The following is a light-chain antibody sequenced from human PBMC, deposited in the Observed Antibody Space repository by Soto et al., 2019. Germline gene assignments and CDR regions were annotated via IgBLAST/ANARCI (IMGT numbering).Light chain of an antibody. CDR2: EAS. CDR1: QSISTW. CDR3: QQYNSYQWT. V-gene: IGKV1-5*01. J-gene: IGKJ1*01. Sequence: DIQMTQSPSTLSAYVGDRVTITCRASQSISTWLAWYQQKPGKAPKVLIYEASKLESGVPSRFSGSGSGAEFALTISTLQPDDVATYYCQQYNSYQWTFGQGSKADI.